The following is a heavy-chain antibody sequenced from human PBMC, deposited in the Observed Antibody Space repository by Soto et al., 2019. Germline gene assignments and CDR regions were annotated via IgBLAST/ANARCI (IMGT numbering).Heavy chain of an antibody. J-gene: IGHJ4*02. D-gene: IGHD6-6*01. Sequence: GGSLRLSCAASGFTFSSYWIHWVRQAPGKGLEWVAVISYDGSNKYYADSVKGRFTFSRDNSRNTVYLDMNSLRTEDTAIYYCAKAAGRIAARPYFDYWGQGTLVTVSS. CDR2: ISYDGSNK. CDR3: AKAAGRIAARPYFDY. V-gene: IGHV3-30*18. CDR1: GFTFSSYW.